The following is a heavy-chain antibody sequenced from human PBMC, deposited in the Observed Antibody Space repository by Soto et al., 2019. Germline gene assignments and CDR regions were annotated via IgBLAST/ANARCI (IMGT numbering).Heavy chain of an antibody. CDR1: GYSFTSYW. J-gene: IGHJ3*02. D-gene: IGHD3-22*01. Sequence: GESLKISCKGSGYSFTSYWIVWVRQMPGKGLEWMGIIYPGDSDTRYSPSFQGQVTISADKSISTAYLQWSSLKASDTAMYYCARLLYYDSSGYFASGAFDIWGQGTMVTVSS. V-gene: IGHV5-51*01. CDR2: IYPGDSDT. CDR3: ARLLYYDSSGYFASGAFDI.